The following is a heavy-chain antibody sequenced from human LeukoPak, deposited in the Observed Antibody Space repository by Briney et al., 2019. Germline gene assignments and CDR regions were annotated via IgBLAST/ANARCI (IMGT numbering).Heavy chain of an antibody. Sequence: GRSLRLSCVASGFIFSTCGMRWVCQAPGKGLEWVAVIWYDGSDKYYADSVKGRFTISRDNSKNTLYLQMNSLTAEDTAVYYCAKDNGIAARYYDYWGQGTLVTVSS. D-gene: IGHD6-6*01. CDR2: IWYDGSDK. J-gene: IGHJ4*02. V-gene: IGHV3-33*06. CDR1: GFIFSTCG. CDR3: AKDNGIAARYYDY.